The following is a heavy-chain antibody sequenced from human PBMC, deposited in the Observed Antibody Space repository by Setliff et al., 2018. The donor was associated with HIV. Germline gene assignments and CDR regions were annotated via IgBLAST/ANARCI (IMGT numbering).Heavy chain of an antibody. CDR2: INTNTGSP. Sequence: ASVKVSCKASGYTFINYAMNWVRQAPGQGLEWMGGINTNTGSPTYAQAFTGRFVFSVDTSVTTAYLQISSLKAEDTAVYYCARALYGDYGGDINWFDPWGQGTLVTVSS. V-gene: IGHV7-4-1*02. CDR3: ARALYGDYGGDINWFDP. J-gene: IGHJ5*02. D-gene: IGHD4-17*01. CDR1: GYTFINYA.